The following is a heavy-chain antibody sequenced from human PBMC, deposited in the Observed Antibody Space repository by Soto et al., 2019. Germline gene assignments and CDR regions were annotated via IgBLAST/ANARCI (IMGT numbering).Heavy chain of an antibody. V-gene: IGHV3-23*01. CDR1: GFNFSNHA. CDR3: AKNQGVELVPLATVDWFDP. D-gene: IGHD1-26*01. J-gene: IGHJ5*02. CDR2: ISGSGGTT. Sequence: PGGSLRLSCTASGFNFSNHAMSWVRQAPGKGLEWVSVISGSGGTTYYADSVKGRFTISRDNSKSTVYLELNNLSAEDTAVYHCAKNQGVELVPLATVDWFDPWGQGSVVTVSS.